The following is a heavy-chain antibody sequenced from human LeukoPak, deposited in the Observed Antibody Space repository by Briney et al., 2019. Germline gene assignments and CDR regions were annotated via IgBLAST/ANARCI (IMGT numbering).Heavy chain of an antibody. Sequence: GGSLRLSCVASGFTFSSYAMSWVRQAPGKGLEWVSAISGSGGSTNYADSVKGRFTISRDNSKNTLYLQMNSLRAEDTAVYYCAKGRVIAVAPFDYWGQGTLVTVSS. V-gene: IGHV3-23*01. CDR1: GFTFSSYA. D-gene: IGHD6-19*01. J-gene: IGHJ4*02. CDR2: ISGSGGST. CDR3: AKGRVIAVAPFDY.